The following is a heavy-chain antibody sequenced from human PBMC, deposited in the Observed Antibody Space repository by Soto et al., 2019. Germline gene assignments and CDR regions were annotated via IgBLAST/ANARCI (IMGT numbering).Heavy chain of an antibody. D-gene: IGHD3-3*01. Sequence: PSETLSLTCTVSGGSISSGDYYCSWMRQPPWKGLEWIGYIYYSGSTYYNPSLKSRVTISVDTSKNQFSLKLSSVTAADTAVYYCARESKRHYDSPNDYWAQGTRVTVS. V-gene: IGHV4-30-4*01. CDR2: IYYSGST. J-gene: IGHJ4*02. CDR3: ARESKRHYDSPNDY. CDR1: GGSISSGDYY.